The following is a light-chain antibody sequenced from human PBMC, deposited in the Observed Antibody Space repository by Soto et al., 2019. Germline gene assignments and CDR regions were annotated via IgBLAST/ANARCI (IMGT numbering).Light chain of an antibody. J-gene: IGKJ1*01. CDR3: QQYYSNPPT. Sequence: DIVMTQSPDSLAVSLGERATLNCKSSQCVLYSSNNKNYLAWYQQKPGQPPKLLIYWASTRESGVPDRFSGSGSGTDFTLTISSLQAEDVAVYYCQQYYSNPPTFGQGTKVDIK. V-gene: IGKV4-1*01. CDR2: WAS. CDR1: QCVLYSSNNKNY.